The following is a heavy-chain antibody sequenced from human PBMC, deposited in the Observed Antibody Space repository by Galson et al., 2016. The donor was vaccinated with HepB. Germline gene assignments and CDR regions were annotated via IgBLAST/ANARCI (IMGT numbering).Heavy chain of an antibody. CDR3: VRDRYYYDNNGYQGAFDI. CDR1: GFRFRGYW. V-gene: IGHV3-7*01. CDR2: IKQDGSEK. J-gene: IGHJ3*02. D-gene: IGHD3-22*01. Sequence: SLRLSCAASGFRFRGYWMSWVRQAPGRGLEWVANIKQDGSEKFYVDSVKGRFTISRDNAKNSLYLQLNSLRAEDTAVYYCVRDRYYYDNNGYQGAFDIWGQGTTVTVSS.